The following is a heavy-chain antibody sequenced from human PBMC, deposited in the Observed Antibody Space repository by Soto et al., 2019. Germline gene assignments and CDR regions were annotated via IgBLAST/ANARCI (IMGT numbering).Heavy chain of an antibody. CDR1: GVSPSRYA. D-gene: IGHD3-9*01. CDR3: AKADRPYYEILTGPDY. CDR2: LGGTGGAA. Sequence: LCKAASGVSPSRYAMFWFRQAPGRGLERVSALGGTGGAAYYADSVTGRVTVSRDNSRNTLFLQMNSLRVEDTAIYYCAKADRPYYEILTGPDYWGQG. V-gene: IGHV3-23*01. J-gene: IGHJ4*02.